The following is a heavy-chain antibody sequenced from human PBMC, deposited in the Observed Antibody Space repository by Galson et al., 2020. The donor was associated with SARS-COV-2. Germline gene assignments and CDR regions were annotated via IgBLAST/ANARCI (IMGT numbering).Heavy chain of an antibody. Sequence: SQTLSLTCAISGDSVSSNSAAWNWIRQSPSRGLEWLGRTYYRSKWYNDYAVSVKSRITINPDTSKNQFSLQLNSVTPEDTAVYYCARAQAQIQLWPEPYYYYYMDVWGKGTTVTVSS. D-gene: IGHD5-18*01. V-gene: IGHV6-1*01. J-gene: IGHJ6*03. CDR2: TYYRSKWYN. CDR3: ARAQAQIQLWPEPYYYYYMDV. CDR1: GDSVSSNSAA.